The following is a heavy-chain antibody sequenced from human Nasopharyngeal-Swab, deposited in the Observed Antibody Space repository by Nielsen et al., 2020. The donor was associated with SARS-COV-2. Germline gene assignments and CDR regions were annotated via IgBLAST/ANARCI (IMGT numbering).Heavy chain of an antibody. CDR1: GLTVSSTY. J-gene: IGHJ4*02. CDR2: TEIGGTT. D-gene: IGHD1-26*01. CDR3: AKGTGATYRAIDY. V-gene: IGHV3-53*01. Sequence: GGSLRLSCAVSGLTVSSTYMSWVRQAPGKGLEWVSVTEIGGTTYYADSVKGRFTVSRDNSKNTLYLQMNSLRAEDTAVYYCAKGTGATYRAIDYWGQGTLVTASS.